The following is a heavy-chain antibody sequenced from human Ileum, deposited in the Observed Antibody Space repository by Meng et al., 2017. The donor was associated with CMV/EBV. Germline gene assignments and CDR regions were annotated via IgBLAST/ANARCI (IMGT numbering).Heavy chain of an antibody. J-gene: IGHJ4*02. D-gene: IGHD3-9*01. CDR1: GFTFISYW. CDR3: ARGSTGYGNFDY. V-gene: IGHV3-74*01. Sequence: SCAASGFTFISYWMHWVRQAQGKGLVWVSRINGDGSSISYADSMKGRFTISRDNAEKTLYLQINSLRAEDTAVYYCARGSTGYGNFDYWGQGTLVTVSS. CDR2: INGDGSSI.